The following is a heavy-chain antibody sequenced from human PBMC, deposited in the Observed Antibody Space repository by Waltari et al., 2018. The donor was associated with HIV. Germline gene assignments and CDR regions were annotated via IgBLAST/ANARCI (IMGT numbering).Heavy chain of an antibody. J-gene: IGHJ4*02. CDR1: GFPFSSYW. Sequence: EVQLVESGGGLVQPGGSLRLSCAAPGFPFSSYWMHWVVQAPGKGLVCVYRISSDGTTTSYADSVKGRFTISRDNAKNTLYLQMNSLRAEDTAVYYCTRDLARYNWNDIPLDYWGQGALVTVSS. CDR2: ISSDGTTT. CDR3: TRDLARYNWNDIPLDY. D-gene: IGHD1-20*01. V-gene: IGHV3-74*01.